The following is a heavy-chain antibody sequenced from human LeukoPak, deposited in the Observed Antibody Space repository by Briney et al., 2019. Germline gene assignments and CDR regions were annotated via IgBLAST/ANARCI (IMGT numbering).Heavy chain of an antibody. V-gene: IGHV4-34*01. J-gene: IGHJ3*02. Sequence: SETLSLTCTVSGDSISPYYWTWIRQPPGKGLEWIGEINHSGSTNYNPSLKSRVTISVDTSKNQFSLKLSSVTAADTAVYYCARVRATGAFDIWGQGTMVTVSS. CDR2: INHSGST. CDR3: ARVRATGAFDI. CDR1: GDSISPYY. D-gene: IGHD1-26*01.